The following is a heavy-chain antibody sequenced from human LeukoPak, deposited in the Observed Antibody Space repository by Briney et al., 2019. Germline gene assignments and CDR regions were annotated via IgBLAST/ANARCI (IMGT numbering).Heavy chain of an antibody. V-gene: IGHV3-30-3*01. D-gene: IGHD5-18*01. J-gene: IGHJ4*02. CDR2: ISYDGSNK. Sequence: GRSLRLSCAASGFTFSSYAMHWVRQAPGKGLEWVAVISYDGSNKYYADSVKGRFTISRDNSKNTLYLQMNSLRAEDTAVYYCARASGYSYGLDYWGQGTLVTVSS. CDR1: GFTFSSYA. CDR3: ARASGYSYGLDY.